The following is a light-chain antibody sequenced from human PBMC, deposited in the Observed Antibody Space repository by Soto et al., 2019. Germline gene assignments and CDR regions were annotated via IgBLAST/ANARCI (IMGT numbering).Light chain of an antibody. CDR1: SSDVCDNNY. Sequence: QSALTQPASVSGSPGQSITISCTGTSSDVCDNNYVSWYQQHPGKAPKLMIYDVTHRPSGISNRFSGSKSGNTASLTISGLQAEDEADYYCSSYTSSSTLYVFGSGTKLTVL. V-gene: IGLV2-14*01. CDR2: DVT. J-gene: IGLJ1*01. CDR3: SSYTSSSTLYV.